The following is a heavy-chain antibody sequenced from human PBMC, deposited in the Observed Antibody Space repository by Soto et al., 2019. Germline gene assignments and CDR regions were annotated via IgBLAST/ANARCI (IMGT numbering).Heavy chain of an antibody. J-gene: IGHJ4*01. CDR1: GGSINSNNW. CDR2: VHRSGST. Sequence: SETLSLTCAVSGGSINSNNWWSWVRQPPGQGLEWIGEVHRSGSTNYNPSVRARVTISVDKFKNQFSLKLTSVTAADTAVYFCASLGYCSGADCHGTRWGQGILVTVSS. CDR3: ASLGYCSGADCHGTR. D-gene: IGHD2-8*02. V-gene: IGHV4-4*02.